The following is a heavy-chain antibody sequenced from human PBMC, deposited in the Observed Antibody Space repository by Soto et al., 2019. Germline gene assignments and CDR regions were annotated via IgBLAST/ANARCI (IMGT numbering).Heavy chain of an antibody. V-gene: IGHV1-18*01. J-gene: IGHJ4*02. D-gene: IGHD6-6*01. CDR1: GYTFTSYG. CDR2: ISAYNGNT. Sequence: EASVKVSCKASGYTFTSYGISWVRQAPGQGLEWMGWISAYNGNTNYAQKLQGRVTMTTDTSTSTAYMELRSLRSDDTAVYYCARSVSGSSSTDLDYWGQGTLVTVSS. CDR3: ARSVSGSSSTDLDY.